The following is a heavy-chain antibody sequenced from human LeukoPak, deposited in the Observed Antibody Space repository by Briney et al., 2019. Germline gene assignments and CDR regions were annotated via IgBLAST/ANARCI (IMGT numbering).Heavy chain of an antibody. CDR3: TTVYYYDSSGYYDYFDY. D-gene: IGHD3-22*01. CDR1: GFTFSNAW. V-gene: IGHV3-15*01. J-gene: IGHJ4*02. CDR2: MKSKTDGGTT. Sequence: GGSLRLSCAASGFTFSNAWMSWVRQAPGKGLEWVGRMKSKTDGGTTDYAAPVKGRFTISRDDSKNTLYLQMNSLKTEDTAVYYCTTVYYYDSSGYYDYFDYWGQGTLVTVPS.